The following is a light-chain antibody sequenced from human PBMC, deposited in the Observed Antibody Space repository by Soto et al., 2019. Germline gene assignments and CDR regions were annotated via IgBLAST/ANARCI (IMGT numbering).Light chain of an antibody. V-gene: IGKV3-20*01. Sequence: EIVLTQSPGTLSLSPGERVTLSCRASQSVTRYLAWYQQKPGQAPRLLISDASGRATGIPDRFSGSGSETDFSLTINRLEPEDFAVYFCQQYGSSPITFGQGTRLEIK. CDR3: QQYGSSPIT. J-gene: IGKJ5*01. CDR2: DAS. CDR1: QSVTRY.